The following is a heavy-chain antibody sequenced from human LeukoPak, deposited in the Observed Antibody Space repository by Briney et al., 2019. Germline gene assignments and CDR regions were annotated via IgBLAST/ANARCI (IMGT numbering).Heavy chain of an antibody. D-gene: IGHD1-7*01. CDR2: ISAYIGNT. CDR1: GYTFTSYG. V-gene: IGHV1-18*01. J-gene: IGHJ6*02. CDR3: AEGLTGPRDYYHYRMDV. Sequence: ASVKVSCKASGYTFTSYGISWVRQAPGQGLEWMGWISAYIGNTNYAQKLQGRVTMTTDTSTSTAYMELRSLRSDDTAVYYCAEGLTGPRDYYHYRMDVWGQGTTVTVSS.